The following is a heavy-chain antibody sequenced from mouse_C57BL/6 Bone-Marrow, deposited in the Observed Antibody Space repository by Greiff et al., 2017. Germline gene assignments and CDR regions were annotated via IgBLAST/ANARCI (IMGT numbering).Heavy chain of an antibody. D-gene: IGHD2-4*01. J-gene: IGHJ4*01. Sequence: VQLQQSGAELVRPGTSVKLSCKASGYTFTSYWMHWVKQRPGQGLEWIGVISPSDSYTNYKQKFKGKATFTVDTSSSTAYMQLSSLTSEDSAVYYCAREGYDYDGVYAMDYWGQGTSVTVSS. V-gene: IGHV1-59*01. CDR2: ISPSDSYT. CDR1: GYTFTSYW. CDR3: AREGYDYDGVYAMDY.